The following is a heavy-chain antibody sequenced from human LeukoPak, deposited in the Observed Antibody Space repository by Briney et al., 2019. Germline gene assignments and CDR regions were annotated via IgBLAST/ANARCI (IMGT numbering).Heavy chain of an antibody. CDR1: GFTLSTYA. V-gene: IGHV3-30-3*01. D-gene: IGHD6-19*01. J-gene: IGHJ4*02. CDR2: ISYDGSNK. CDR3: ARVPLQWLAFDY. Sequence: PGRSLRLSCAASGFTLSTYAMHWVRQAPGKGLEWVALISYDGSNKYNEDSVKGRFTISRDHSKNTLYLQMNTLRVEDTAVYHCARVPLQWLAFDYWGQGTLVTVSS.